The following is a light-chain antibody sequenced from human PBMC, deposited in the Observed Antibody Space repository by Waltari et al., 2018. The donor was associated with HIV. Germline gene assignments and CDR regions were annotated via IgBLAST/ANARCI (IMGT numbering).Light chain of an antibody. J-gene: IGKJ3*01. Sequence: EIVLTQSPATLSFSPGERATLSCRASQSVSSYLAWYQQKPGQAPRLLIYDVSNRATGIPARFSGSGSGTDFTLTISSLEPEDFAVYYCQQRSTWPRTFGPGTKVDIK. CDR3: QQRSTWPRT. V-gene: IGKV3-11*01. CDR2: DVS. CDR1: QSVSSY.